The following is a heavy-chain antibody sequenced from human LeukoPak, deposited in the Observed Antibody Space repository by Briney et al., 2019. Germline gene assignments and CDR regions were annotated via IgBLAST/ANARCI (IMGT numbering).Heavy chain of an antibody. CDR1: GFTFSSYG. CDR3: ARSLYYYDSSGYSHFDY. D-gene: IGHD3-22*01. CDR2: IRYDGSNK. V-gene: IGHV3-30*02. J-gene: IGHJ4*02. Sequence: GGSLRLSCAASGFTFSSYGMHWVRQAPGKGLEWVAFIRYDGSNKYYADSVKGRFTISRDNSKNTLYLQMNSLRAEDTAVYYCARSLYYYDSSGYSHFDYWGQGTLVTVSS.